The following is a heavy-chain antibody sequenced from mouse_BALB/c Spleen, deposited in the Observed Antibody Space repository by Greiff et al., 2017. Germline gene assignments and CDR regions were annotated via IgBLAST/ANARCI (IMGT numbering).Heavy chain of an antibody. Sequence: VQLKESGAELVRPGVSVKISCKGSGYTFTDYAMHWVKQSHAKSLEWIGVISTYYGDASYNQKFKGKATMTVDKSSSTAYMELARLTSEDSAIYYCARGHDGYSWFAYWGQGTLVTVSA. CDR1: GYTFTDYA. D-gene: IGHD2-3*01. CDR2: ISTYYGDA. V-gene: IGHV1S137*01. J-gene: IGHJ3*01. CDR3: ARGHDGYSWFAY.